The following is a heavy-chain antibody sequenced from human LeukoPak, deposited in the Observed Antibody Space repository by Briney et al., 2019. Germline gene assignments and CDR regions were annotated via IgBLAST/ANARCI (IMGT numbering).Heavy chain of an antibody. CDR1: GGSISSYY. CDR3: ARHKGAYSSSWYFAFDI. Sequence: SETLSLACTVSGGSISSYYWSWIRQPPGKGLEWIGYIYYSGSTKYNPSLKSRVTISVDTSKNQFSLKLSSVTAADTAVYYCARHKGAYSSSWYFAFDIWGQGTMVTVSS. CDR2: IYYSGST. J-gene: IGHJ3*02. V-gene: IGHV4-59*08. D-gene: IGHD6-13*01.